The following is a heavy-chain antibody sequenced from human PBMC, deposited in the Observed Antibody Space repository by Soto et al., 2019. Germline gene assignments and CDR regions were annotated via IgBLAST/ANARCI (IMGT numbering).Heavy chain of an antibody. Sequence: QVQLVESGGGVVQPGRSLRLSCAASGFTFSNYDMHWVRQAPGKGLEWVAAISYDGSNRYYADSVKGRFTISRDISKNPLYLQMNSLRLEDTAMYYCAIIPPTTVDYWGQGTLVTVFS. CDR3: AIIPPTTVDY. J-gene: IGHJ4*02. CDR2: ISYDGSNR. CDR1: GFTFSNYD. D-gene: IGHD4-17*01. V-gene: IGHV3-30*03.